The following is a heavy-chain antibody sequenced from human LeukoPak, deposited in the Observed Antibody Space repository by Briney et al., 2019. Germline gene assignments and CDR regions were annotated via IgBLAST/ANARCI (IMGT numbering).Heavy chain of an antibody. V-gene: IGHV4-39*07. CDR1: GGSLSSSTYY. CDR2: LAYGGNT. J-gene: IGHJ6*02. Sequence: SETLSLTCTVSGGSLSSSTYYWGWIRQPPGKGLEWIGSLAYGGNTNYSPSLKSRVTMSVDTSKNLFSLKVSAVTAADTAVYYCARGRSNYYGMDVWGQGTTVTVSS. D-gene: IGHD1-26*01. CDR3: ARGRSNYYGMDV.